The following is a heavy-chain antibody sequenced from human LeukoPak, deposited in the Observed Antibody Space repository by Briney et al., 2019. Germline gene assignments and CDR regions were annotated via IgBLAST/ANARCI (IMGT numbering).Heavy chain of an antibody. CDR2: INAGNGNT. CDR3: ARDESHYYYDSSGYIAFDI. J-gene: IGHJ3*02. V-gene: IGHV1-3*01. D-gene: IGHD3-22*01. Sequence: ASVKVSCKASGYTFTSYAMHWVRQAPGQRLEWMGWINAGNGNTKYSQKFQGRVTITRDTSASTAYMELSSLRSDDTAVYYCARDESHYYYDSSGYIAFDIWGQGTMVTVSS. CDR1: GYTFTSYA.